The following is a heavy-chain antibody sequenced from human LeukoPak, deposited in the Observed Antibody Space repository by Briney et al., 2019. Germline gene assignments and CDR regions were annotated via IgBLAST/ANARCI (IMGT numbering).Heavy chain of an antibody. CDR2: IYYSGST. J-gene: IGHJ5*02. Sequence: SQTLSLTCTVSGGSISSGGYYWSWIRQHPGKGLEWIGYIYYSGSTYYNPSLKSRITISVDTSKNQFSLKLSSVTAADPAVYYCARGTPWANCFDPWGQGTLVTVSS. CDR3: ARGTPWANCFDP. CDR1: GGSISSGGYY. D-gene: IGHD1-1*01. V-gene: IGHV4-31*03.